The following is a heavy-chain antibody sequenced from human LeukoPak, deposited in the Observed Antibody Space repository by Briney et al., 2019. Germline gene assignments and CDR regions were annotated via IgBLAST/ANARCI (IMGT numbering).Heavy chain of an antibody. V-gene: IGHV3-9*01. J-gene: IGHJ4*02. CDR2: ISFNSGGV. CDR1: GFMFDEYA. CDR3: AKDVFSANWYYFDS. Sequence: SGGSLRLSCAASGFMFDEYAMHWVRRAPGKGLEWVSGISFNSGGVGYADSVKGRFTISRDNAKKSLYLQMNSLRREDTAFYYCAKDVFSANWYYFDSWGQGTLVTVSS. D-gene: IGHD4/OR15-4a*01.